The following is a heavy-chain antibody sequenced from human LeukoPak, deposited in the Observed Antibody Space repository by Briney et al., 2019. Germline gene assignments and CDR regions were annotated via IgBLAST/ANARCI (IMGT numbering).Heavy chain of an antibody. CDR2: IYSGGST. CDR1: GFTVSSNY. CDR3: AREYSSSWPSFDY. Sequence: GGSLRLSCAASGFTVSSNYMSWVRQAPGKGLEWVSVIYSGGSTYYADSVKGRFTISRDNSKNTLYLQMNSLRAEDTAVYYCAREYSSSWPSFDYWGQGTLVTVSS. D-gene: IGHD6-13*01. V-gene: IGHV3-53*05. J-gene: IGHJ4*02.